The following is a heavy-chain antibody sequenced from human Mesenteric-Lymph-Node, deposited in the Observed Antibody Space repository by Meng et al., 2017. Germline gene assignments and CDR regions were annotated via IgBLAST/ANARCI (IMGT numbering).Heavy chain of an antibody. CDR2: IEQDGSEK. J-gene: IGHJ3*02. CDR3: ARNTRRAFDI. V-gene: IGHV3-7*01. CDR1: GFTFSDHY. Sequence: GESLKISCAASGFTFSDHYMSWIRQAPGKGLEWVANIEQDGSEKYYGDSVEGRFTISRDNSKNSVFLQMNSLRAADTAVYYCARNTRRAFDIWGQGTMVTVSS.